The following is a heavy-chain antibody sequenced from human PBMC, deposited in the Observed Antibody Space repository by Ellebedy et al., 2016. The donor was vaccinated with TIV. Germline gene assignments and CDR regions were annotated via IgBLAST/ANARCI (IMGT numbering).Heavy chain of an antibody. CDR2: ISSSSSYT. CDR1: GFTFSDYY. CDR3: ARATSGFDL. Sequence: GESLKISCAASGFTFSDYYMSWIRQAPGKGLEWVSYISSSSSYTNYADSVKGRFTISRENAKNSLYLQMNSLRAEDTAVYYCARATSGFDLWGRGNLVTVSS. V-gene: IGHV3-11*05. D-gene: IGHD6-19*01. J-gene: IGHJ2*01.